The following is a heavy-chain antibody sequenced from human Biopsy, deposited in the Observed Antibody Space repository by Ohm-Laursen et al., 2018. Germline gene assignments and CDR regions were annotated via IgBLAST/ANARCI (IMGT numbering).Heavy chain of an antibody. D-gene: IGHD5-18*01. CDR1: GGSISSDW. CDR3: ARGSSYGYDFDY. V-gene: IGHV4-59*01. CDR2: IYYSGST. Sequence: GTLSLTCTVSGGSISSDWWNWIRQPPGKRLEWIGNIYYSGSTNFNPSLKSRVTISVDTSKNQFSLKLSSVTAADTAVYFCARGSSYGYDFDYWGQGTLVTVSS. J-gene: IGHJ4*02.